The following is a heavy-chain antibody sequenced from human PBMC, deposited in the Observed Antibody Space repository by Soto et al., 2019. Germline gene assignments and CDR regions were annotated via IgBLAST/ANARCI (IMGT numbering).Heavy chain of an antibody. CDR1: GFTFSSYA. V-gene: IGHV3-23*01. Sequence: EVQLLESGGDWVQPGGSLRLSCAASGFTFSSYAMRWVRQAPGKGLEWVSHIIGSGSDTFYTDFVKGRFIVSRDNSKNTLYLQMSGLRAEDTAVYYCAAPRRSSGWYFDLWGRGTLVTVSS. J-gene: IGHJ2*01. CDR3: AAPRRSSGWYFDL. D-gene: IGHD2-15*01. CDR2: IIGSGSDT.